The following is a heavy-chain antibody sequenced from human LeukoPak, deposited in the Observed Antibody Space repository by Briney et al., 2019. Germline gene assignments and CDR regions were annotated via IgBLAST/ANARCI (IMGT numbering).Heavy chain of an antibody. Sequence: SVKVSCEASGSSFGSYAISWVRQAPGQGLEWMGGIIPIFGTANYAQKFQGRVTITADESTSTAYMELSSLRSEDPAVYYCARVQGSIEFGEFYGMDVWGQGTTVAVSS. V-gene: IGHV1-69*01. CDR1: GSSFGSYA. CDR2: IIPIFGTA. D-gene: IGHD3-10*01. J-gene: IGHJ6*02. CDR3: ARVQGSIEFGEFYGMDV.